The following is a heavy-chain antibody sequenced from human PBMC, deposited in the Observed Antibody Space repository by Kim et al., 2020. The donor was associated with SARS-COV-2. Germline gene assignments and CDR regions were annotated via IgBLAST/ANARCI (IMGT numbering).Heavy chain of an antibody. CDR3: ARLKAYYDSSGYYNDAFDI. CDR2: IDPSDSYT. V-gene: IGHV5-10-1*01. Sequence: GESLKISCKGSGYSFTSYWISWVRQMPGKGLEWMGRIDPSDSYTNYSPSFQGHVTISADKSISTAYLQWSSLKASDTAMYYCARLKAYYDSSGYYNDAFDIWGQGTMVTVSS. D-gene: IGHD3-22*01. J-gene: IGHJ3*02. CDR1: GYSFTSYW.